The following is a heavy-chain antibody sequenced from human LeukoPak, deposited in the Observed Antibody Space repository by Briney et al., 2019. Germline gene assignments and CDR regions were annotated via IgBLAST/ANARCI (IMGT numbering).Heavy chain of an antibody. D-gene: IGHD3-16*02. CDR2: INHSGST. Sequence: SETLSLTCAVYGGSFSGYYWSLIRQPPGKGLEWIGEINHSGSTNYNPSLKSRVTISVDTSKNQFSLKLSSVTAADTAVYYCARQLVILYYFDYWGQGTLVTVSS. CDR3: ARQLVILYYFDY. CDR1: GGSFSGYY. J-gene: IGHJ4*02. V-gene: IGHV4-34*01.